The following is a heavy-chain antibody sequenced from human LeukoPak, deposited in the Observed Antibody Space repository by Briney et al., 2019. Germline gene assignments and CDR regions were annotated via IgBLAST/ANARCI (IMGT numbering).Heavy chain of an antibody. D-gene: IGHD1-7*01. V-gene: IGHV5-51*01. CDR1: GYSFTSYW. CDR3: ARTLNWNYDHHWFDP. J-gene: IGHJ5*02. Sequence: GESLKISCKGSGYSFTSYWIGWVRQMPGKGLEWMGIIYPGDSDTRYSPSFQGQVTISADKSISTAYLQWSSLKASDTAMYYCARTLNWNYDHHWFDPWGQGTLVTVSS. CDR2: IYPGDSDT.